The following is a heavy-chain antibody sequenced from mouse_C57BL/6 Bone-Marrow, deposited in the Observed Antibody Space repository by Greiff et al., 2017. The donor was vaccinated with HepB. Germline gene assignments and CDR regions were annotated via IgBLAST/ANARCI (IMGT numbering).Heavy chain of an antibody. V-gene: IGHV1-19*01. CDR3: ARRAGDYDGAWFAY. CDR2: INPYNGGT. J-gene: IGHJ3*01. CDR1: GYTFTDYY. D-gene: IGHD2-4*01. Sequence: EVKLQESGPVLVKPGASVKMSCKASGYTFTDYYMNWVKQSHGKSLEWIGVINPYNGGTSYNQKFKGKATLTVDKSSSTAYMELNSLTSEDSAVYYCARRAGDYDGAWFAYWGQGTLVTVSA.